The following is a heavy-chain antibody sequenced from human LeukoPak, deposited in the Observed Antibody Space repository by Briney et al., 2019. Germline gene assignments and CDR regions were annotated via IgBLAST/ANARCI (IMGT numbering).Heavy chain of an antibody. Sequence: SETLSLTCTVSGGSINSSTYYWGWIRQPPGKRLEWIGNIYYSGNTYYNPSLKSRVTISINTSKNQFSLGSSSVIAADAGVYYCARIVTILPNWFDPWGQGTLVTVSS. CDR1: GGSINSSTYY. CDR2: IYYSGNT. D-gene: IGHD3-3*01. V-gene: IGHV4-39*07. CDR3: ARIVTILPNWFDP. J-gene: IGHJ5*02.